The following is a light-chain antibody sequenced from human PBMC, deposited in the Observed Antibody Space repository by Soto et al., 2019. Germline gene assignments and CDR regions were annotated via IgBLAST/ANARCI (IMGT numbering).Light chain of an antibody. CDR2: AAS. CDR3: QQGYATPLT. Sequence: DLPMTQSPSSLSASVGDRVTISCRASQSISNYLNWYRQKPGKAPQLLIYAASSLPSGVPSRFSGSGSGTDFTLTISSLQLEDFATYYCQQGYATPLTFGQGTKVEIK. CDR1: QSISNY. J-gene: IGKJ1*01. V-gene: IGKV1-39*01.